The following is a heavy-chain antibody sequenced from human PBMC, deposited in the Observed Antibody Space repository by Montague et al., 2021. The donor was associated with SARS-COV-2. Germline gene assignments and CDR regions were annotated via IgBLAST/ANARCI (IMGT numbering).Heavy chain of an antibody. Sequence: TLSLTCSVSGGSITSGGCYWTWIRQRPGGDLEWLGYLYYNGMTHYSPSLKSRASFSLDTSKNQFSLKLTSATATDSALYFCVSSLPGNQFQFDYWGQRALVTVSS. CDR3: VSSLPGNQFQFDY. CDR1: GGSITSGGCY. CDR2: LYYNGMT. J-gene: IGHJ4*02. D-gene: IGHD1-14*01. V-gene: IGHV4-31*03.